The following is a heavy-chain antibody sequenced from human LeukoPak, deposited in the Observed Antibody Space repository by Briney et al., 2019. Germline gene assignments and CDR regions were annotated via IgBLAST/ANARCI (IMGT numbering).Heavy chain of an antibody. D-gene: IGHD3-22*01. CDR2: IRYDGSNK. CDR3: ARGGITMIVVAPGAFDI. Sequence: GGSLRLSCAASGFTFSSYGMHWVRQAPGKGLEWVAFIRYDGSNKYYADSVKGRFTISRDNSKNTLYLQMNSLRAEDTAVYYCARGGITMIVVAPGAFDIWGQGTMVTVSS. CDR1: GFTFSSYG. V-gene: IGHV3-30*02. J-gene: IGHJ3*02.